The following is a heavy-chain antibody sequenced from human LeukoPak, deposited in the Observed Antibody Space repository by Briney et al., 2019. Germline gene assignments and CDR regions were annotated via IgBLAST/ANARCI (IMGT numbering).Heavy chain of an antibody. CDR3: ARGNFYSGSGSSPLDY. V-gene: IGHV3-74*01. Sequence: GGSLRLSCAASGFTFNNYWMHWVRQVPGKGLVWVSRINADGTRTNYVDSAKGRFTISRDNARDTLFLQMNSLGAEDTAVYYCARGNFYSGSGSSPLDYWGQGTLVTVSS. D-gene: IGHD3-10*01. CDR2: INADGTRT. CDR1: GFTFNNYW. J-gene: IGHJ4*02.